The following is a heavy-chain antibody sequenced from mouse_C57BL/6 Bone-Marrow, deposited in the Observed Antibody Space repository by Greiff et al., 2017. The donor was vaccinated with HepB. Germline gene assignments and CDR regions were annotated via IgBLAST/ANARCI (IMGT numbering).Heavy chain of an antibody. D-gene: IGHD2-2*01. CDR3: ARLLWLRRGYFDV. Sequence: VQLKESGAELVKPGASVKLSCTASGFNIKDYYMHWVKQRTEQGLEWIGRIDPEDGETKYAPKFQGKATITADTSSNTAYLQLSSLTSEDTAVYYCARLLWLRRGYFDVWGTGTTVTVSS. V-gene: IGHV14-2*01. CDR1: GFNIKDYY. J-gene: IGHJ1*03. CDR2: IDPEDGET.